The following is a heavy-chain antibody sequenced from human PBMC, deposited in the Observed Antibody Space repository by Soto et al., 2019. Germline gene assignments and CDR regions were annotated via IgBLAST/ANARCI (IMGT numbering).Heavy chain of an antibody. V-gene: IGHV4-30-4*01. Sequence: SETLSLTCTVSGGSISSGDYYWSWIRQPPGKGLEWIGYIYYSGSTYYNPSLKSRVTISVDTSKNQFSLKLSSVTAADTAVYYCARVPVDDSSGSEYYFDYWGQVTLVTVSS. CDR3: ARVPVDDSSGSEYYFDY. CDR2: IYYSGST. J-gene: IGHJ4*02. D-gene: IGHD3-22*01. CDR1: GGSISSGDYY.